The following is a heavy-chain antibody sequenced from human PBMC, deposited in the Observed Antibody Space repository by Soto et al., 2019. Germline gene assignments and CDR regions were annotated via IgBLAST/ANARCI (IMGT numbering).Heavy chain of an antibody. Sequence: GGSLRLSCAASGFTFSSYAMSWVRQAPGKGLEWVSAISGSGGSTYYADSVKGRFTISRDNSKNTLYLQMNSLRAEDTSVYYCAKDWGWLVRGYFDYWGQGTLVTVSS. J-gene: IGHJ4*02. CDR1: GFTFSSYA. CDR2: ISGSGGST. CDR3: AKDWGWLVRGYFDY. V-gene: IGHV3-23*01. D-gene: IGHD6-19*01.